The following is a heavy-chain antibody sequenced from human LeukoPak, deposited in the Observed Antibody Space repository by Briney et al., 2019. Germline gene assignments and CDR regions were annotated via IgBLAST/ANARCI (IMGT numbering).Heavy chain of an antibody. CDR2: ISGNGDNT. CDR1: GFTFNNYA. V-gene: IGHV3-23*01. CDR3: AKARVGSSYDALDI. D-gene: IGHD2-15*01. J-gene: IGHJ3*02. Sequence: GGSLRLSCTASGFTFNNYAMTWVRQAPGKGLEWVSTISGNGDNTYYANSVKGRFTISRDSSKNTLYLQMNSLRAEDTAVYDCAKARVGSSYDALDIWGQGTMVTVSS.